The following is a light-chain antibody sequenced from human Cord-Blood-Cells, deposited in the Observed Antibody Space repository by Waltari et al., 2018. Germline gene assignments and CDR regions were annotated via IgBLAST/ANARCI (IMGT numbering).Light chain of an antibody. CDR2: EGS. V-gene: IGLV2-23*01. CDR3: CSYAGSSTVV. Sequence: QSALTQPASVSGSPGQSITISCTGTSSDVGSYNLVSWYQQHPGKAPKLMIYEGSKRPSGVSNRFSGSKSGNTASLTSSRLQAEDEADYYCCSYAGSSTVVFGGGTKLTVL. CDR1: SSDVGSYNL. J-gene: IGLJ2*01.